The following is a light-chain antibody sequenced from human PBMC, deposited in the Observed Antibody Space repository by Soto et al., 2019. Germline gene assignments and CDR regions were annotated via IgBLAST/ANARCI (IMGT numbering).Light chain of an antibody. CDR3: QQRSNWPPWT. CDR2: DAS. Sequence: EIVLTQSPATLSLSPGERGTLXCRASQSVSSYLAWYQQKPGQAPRLLIYDASNRATGIPARFSGSGSGTDFTLTISSLEPEDFAVYYCQQRSNWPPWTFGQGTKVDIK. CDR1: QSVSSY. J-gene: IGKJ1*01. V-gene: IGKV3-11*01.